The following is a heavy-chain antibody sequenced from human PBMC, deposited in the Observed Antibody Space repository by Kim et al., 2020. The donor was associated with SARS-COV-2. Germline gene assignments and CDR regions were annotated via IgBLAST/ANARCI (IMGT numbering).Heavy chain of an antibody. Sequence: GGSLRLSCAASGFTFSSYDMHWVRQATGKGLEWVSAIGTAGDTYYPGSVKGRFTISRENAKNSLYLQMNSLRAGDTAVYYCARGPGYSSSWPSDYFDYWGQGTLVTVSS. J-gene: IGHJ4*02. D-gene: IGHD6-13*01. CDR2: IGTAGDT. CDR3: ARGPGYSSSWPSDYFDY. V-gene: IGHV3-13*04. CDR1: GFTFSSYD.